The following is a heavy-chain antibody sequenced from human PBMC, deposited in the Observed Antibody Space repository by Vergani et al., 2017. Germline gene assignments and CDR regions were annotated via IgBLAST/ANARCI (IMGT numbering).Heavy chain of an antibody. CDR3: ARHRYSSDCDY. V-gene: IGHV4-59*08. J-gene: IGHJ4*02. CDR2: IYYSGST. Sequence: QVQLQESGPGLVKPSETLSLTCTVSGGSISSYYWSWIRQPPGKGLEWIGYIYYSGSTNYNPSLKSRITISVDTSKNQFSLKLSSVTAADTAVYYCARHRYSSDCDYWGQGTLVTVSS. CDR1: GGSISSYY. D-gene: IGHD6-19*01.